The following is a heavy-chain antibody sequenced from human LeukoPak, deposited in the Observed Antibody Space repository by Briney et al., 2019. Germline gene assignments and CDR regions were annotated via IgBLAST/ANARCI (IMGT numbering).Heavy chain of an antibody. CDR1: GDSISSYY. CDR2: IYYSGST. V-gene: IGHV4-59*01. D-gene: IGHD3-10*01. J-gene: IGHJ4*02. CDR3: AREVPIVRGLRWDY. Sequence: SETLSLTCTVSGDSISSYYWNWVRQPPGKELEWIGYIYYSGSTNCNPSPKSRVTISIDTSKNQFSLKLRSVTAADTAVYYCAREVPIVRGLRWDYWGQGTLVTVSS.